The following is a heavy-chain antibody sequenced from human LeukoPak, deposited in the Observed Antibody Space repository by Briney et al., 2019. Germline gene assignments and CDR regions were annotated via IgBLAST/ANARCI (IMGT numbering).Heavy chain of an antibody. CDR1: GFTFSNSW. D-gene: IGHD5-18*01. Sequence: GGSLRLSCAASGFTFSNSWMNWVRQTPGKGLEWVGRIKSKTDGETTEYATPVKDRFTISRDESKATVYLQINSLKTEDTAVYYCSTISPQRGYIYGYYFDSWGQGTLVTVSA. CDR2: IKSKTDGETT. V-gene: IGHV3-15*01. J-gene: IGHJ4*02. CDR3: STISPQRGYIYGYYFDS.